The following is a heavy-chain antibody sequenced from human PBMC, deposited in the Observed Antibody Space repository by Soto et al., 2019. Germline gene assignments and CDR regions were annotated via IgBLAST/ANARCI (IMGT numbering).Heavy chain of an antibody. CDR3: ARERGRGGGHPHYFAY. Sequence: HVQLQESGPGLVKPSQTLSLTCTVSGGSISSGGYYWSWIRQHPGKGLEWIGYIYYSGSTYYNPSLKSGVTIAVDTSKIQFSLQLSAVTAADTAVSYCARERGRGGGHPHYFAYWGQGTLVTVSS. J-gene: IGHJ4*02. CDR1: GGSISSGGYY. D-gene: IGHD2-15*01. V-gene: IGHV4-31*03. CDR2: IYYSGST.